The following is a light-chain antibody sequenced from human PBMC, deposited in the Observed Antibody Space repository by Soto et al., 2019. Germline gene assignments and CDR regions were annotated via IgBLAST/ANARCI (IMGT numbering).Light chain of an antibody. CDR3: QQYHNLWT. CDR2: RAS. V-gene: IGKV3-15*01. CDR1: HYVYSN. Sequence: EIVMTQSPATLSMSPGERATLSCTASHYVYSNVAWFQQRPGQAPRLLIYRASARATGTPARCSGSGSGTAFPLTITSLQSEDFAVYYCQQYHNLWTFGQGTEVEIK. J-gene: IGKJ1*01.